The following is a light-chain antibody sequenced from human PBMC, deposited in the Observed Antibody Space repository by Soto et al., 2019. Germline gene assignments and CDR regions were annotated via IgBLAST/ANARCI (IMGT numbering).Light chain of an antibody. CDR1: QSIALS. CDR2: VAF. CDR3: QQSFRSPIT. J-gene: IGKJ5*01. V-gene: IGKV1-39*01. Sequence: DIQMTQSPSCLSASVGDTVTMTCRASQSIALSVNWYQQKPGKAPKLLIYVAFTLESGVPSRFSGSGSGTEFTLTIRSLQPEDFATYYCQQSFRSPITFGQGTRLEIK.